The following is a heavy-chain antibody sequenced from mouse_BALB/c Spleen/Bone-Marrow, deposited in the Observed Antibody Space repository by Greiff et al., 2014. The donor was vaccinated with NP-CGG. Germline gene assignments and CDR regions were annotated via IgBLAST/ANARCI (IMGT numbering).Heavy chain of an antibody. CDR2: INPGSGDT. CDR3: AREYDVDWYFDV. CDR1: GYAFTNYL. D-gene: IGHD2-12*01. Sequence: VQLQQSGAELVRPGTSVKVSCKASGYAFTNYLIEWVKQRPGQGLEWIGVINPGSGDTNYNEKFKGKATLTADKSSNTAYMQFSSLSSDDSAVYFFAREYDVDWYFDVWGEGTTVTVSS. V-gene: IGHV1-54*01. J-gene: IGHJ1*01.